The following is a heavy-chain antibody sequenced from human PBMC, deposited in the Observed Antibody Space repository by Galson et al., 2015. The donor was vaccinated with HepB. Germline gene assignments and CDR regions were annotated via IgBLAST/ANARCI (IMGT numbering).Heavy chain of an antibody. CDR3: ARQVRAYYDDSGWSD. D-gene: IGHD3-22*01. V-gene: IGHV4-39*01. CDR2: IYYSGST. J-gene: IGHJ4*02. Sequence: LSLTCTVSAGSISSNSHYWGWIRQPPGKGLEWIGSIYYSGSTYYNPSLKSRVTISVDTSKGQFSLKLNSVTAADTAVYYCARQVRAYYDDSGWSDWGQGTLVTVSS. CDR1: AGSISSNSHY.